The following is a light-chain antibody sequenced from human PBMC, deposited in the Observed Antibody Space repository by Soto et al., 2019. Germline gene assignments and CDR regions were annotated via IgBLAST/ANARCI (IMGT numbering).Light chain of an antibody. J-gene: IGKJ1*01. CDR2: QAS. Sequence: DIQMTQSPSTLSASVGDRVTLTCRASQSISDWLAWYQQKPGKAPKLLIYQASTLESGVPSRFSGSGSGTEFTLTISSLQPDDFATYYCQQYKSFPWAFGLGTKVDIK. V-gene: IGKV1-5*03. CDR1: QSISDW. CDR3: QQYKSFPWA.